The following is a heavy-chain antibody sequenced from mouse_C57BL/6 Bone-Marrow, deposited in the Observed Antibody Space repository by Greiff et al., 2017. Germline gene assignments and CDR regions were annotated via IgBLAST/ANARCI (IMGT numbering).Heavy chain of an antibody. Sequence: QVQLQQPGAELVKPGASVKMSCKASGYTFTSYWITWVKQRPGQGLEWIGDIYPGSGSTNYNEKFKSKATLTVDTSSSTAYMQLSSLTSEDSAVYYCARNDGYYVWAMDNWGQGTSVTVSS. J-gene: IGHJ4*01. V-gene: IGHV1-55*01. CDR2: IYPGSGST. CDR1: GYTFTSYW. D-gene: IGHD2-3*01. CDR3: ARNDGYYVWAMDN.